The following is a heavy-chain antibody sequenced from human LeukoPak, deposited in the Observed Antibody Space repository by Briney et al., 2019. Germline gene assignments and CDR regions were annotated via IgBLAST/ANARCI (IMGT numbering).Heavy chain of an antibody. CDR2: ISWDGGST. J-gene: IGHJ5*02. CDR3: ARGGYYGSGNDFRFDP. D-gene: IGHD3-10*01. CDR1: GFTFDDYA. Sequence: GGSLRLSCAASGFTFDDYAMHWVRQAPGKGLEWVSLISWDGGSTYYADSVKGRFTISRDNSKNSLYLQMNSLRAEDTALYYCARGGYYGSGNDFRFDPWGQGTLVTVSS. V-gene: IGHV3-43D*03.